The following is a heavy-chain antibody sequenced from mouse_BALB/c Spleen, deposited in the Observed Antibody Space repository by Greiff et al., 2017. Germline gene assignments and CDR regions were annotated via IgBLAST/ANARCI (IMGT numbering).Heavy chain of an antibody. V-gene: IGHV3-2*02. D-gene: IGHD1-1*01. CDR3: ARYYYGYAMDY. Sequence: EVKLMESGPGLVKPSQSLSLTCTVTGYSITSDYAWNWIRQFPGNKLEWMGYISYSGSTSYNPSLKSRISITRDTSKNQFFLQLNSVTTEDTATYYCARYYYGYAMDYWGQGTSVTVSS. CDR2: ISYSGST. CDR1: GYSITSDYA. J-gene: IGHJ4*01.